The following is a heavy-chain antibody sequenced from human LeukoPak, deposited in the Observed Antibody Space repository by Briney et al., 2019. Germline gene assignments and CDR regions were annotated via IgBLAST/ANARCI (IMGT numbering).Heavy chain of an antibody. CDR1: GGTFSSYA. V-gene: IGHV1-69*13. CDR3: ARESDSSGALPDY. D-gene: IGHD3-22*01. Sequence: GASVKVSCKASGGTFSSYAISWVRQAPGQGLEWMGGIIPIFGTANYAQKFQGGVTITADESTSTAYMELSSLRSEDTAVYYCARESDSSGALPDYWGQGTLVTVSS. J-gene: IGHJ4*02. CDR2: IIPIFGTA.